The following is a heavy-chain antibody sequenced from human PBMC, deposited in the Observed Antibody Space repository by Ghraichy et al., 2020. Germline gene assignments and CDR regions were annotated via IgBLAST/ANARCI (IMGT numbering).Heavy chain of an antibody. CDR1: GGSITSGGYS. CDR2: LFQSGST. V-gene: IGHV4-30-2*01. D-gene: IGHD1-26*01. Sequence: SETLSLTCAVSGGSITSGGYSWSWIRQPPGKGLEWIAYLFQSGSTYQYNPSLTSLVTVSIDTSKNHIYLKMTSMTAADTAIYSCARLDRDASGDRYFDLWGSGTQVTVSS. CDR3: ARLDRDASGDRYFDL. J-gene: IGHJ2*01.